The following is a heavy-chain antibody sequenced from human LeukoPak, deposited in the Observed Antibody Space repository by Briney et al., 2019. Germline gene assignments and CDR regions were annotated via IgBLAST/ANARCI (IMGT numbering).Heavy chain of an antibody. J-gene: IGHJ4*02. CDR2: IYHSGST. D-gene: IGHD2-2*02. CDR3: ARGEYQLLYAYFDY. CDR1: GGSISSSNW. V-gene: IGHV4-4*02. Sequence: PSETLSLTCAVSGGSISSSNWWSWVRQPPGKGLEWIGEIYHSGSTNYNPSLKSRVTMSVDTSKNQFSLKLSSVTAADTAVYYCARGEYQLLYAYFDYWGQGTLVTVSS.